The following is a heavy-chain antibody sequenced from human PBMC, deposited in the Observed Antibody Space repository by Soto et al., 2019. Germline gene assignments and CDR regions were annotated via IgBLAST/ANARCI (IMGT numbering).Heavy chain of an antibody. J-gene: IGHJ4*02. CDR1: GFNFSGSA. Sequence: EVKLVESGGGLVQPGGSLKLSCAASGFNFSGSAMHWVRQASGKGLQWLGRIRTKDNSYATAYAASVKGRFSISRDDSKNTAYLPMNSLKTEDTAVYYCARGTDDYWSGYYVDQWGQGTLVTVSS. D-gene: IGHD3-3*01. CDR3: ARGTDDYWSGYYVDQ. CDR2: IRTKDNSYAT. V-gene: IGHV3-73*02.